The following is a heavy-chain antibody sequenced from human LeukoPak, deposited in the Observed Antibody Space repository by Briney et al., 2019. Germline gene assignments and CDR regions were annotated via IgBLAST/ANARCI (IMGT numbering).Heavy chain of an antibody. Sequence: SETLSLTRTVSGGSISSSSYYWGWIRQPPGKGLEWIGSIYYSGSTYYNPSLKSRVTISVDTSKNQFSLKLSSVTAADTAVYYCATVARPIVGATTDDYWGQGTLVTVSS. CDR3: ATVARPIVGATTDDY. CDR2: IYYSGST. J-gene: IGHJ4*02. CDR1: GGSISSSSYY. D-gene: IGHD1-26*01. V-gene: IGHV4-39*01.